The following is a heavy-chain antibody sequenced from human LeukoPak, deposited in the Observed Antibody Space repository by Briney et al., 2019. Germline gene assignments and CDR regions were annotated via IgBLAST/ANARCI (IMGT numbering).Heavy chain of an antibody. CDR1: GYTFTGYY. Sequence: ASVKVSCKASGYTFTGYYVHWVRQAPGQGLEWMGRINPNSGGTNYAQKFQGRVTMTRDTSISTAYMELSRLRSDDTAVYYCASGYDSSGYVDYWGQGTLVTVSS. J-gene: IGHJ4*02. CDR3: ASGYDSSGYVDY. V-gene: IGHV1-2*06. D-gene: IGHD3-22*01. CDR2: INPNSGGT.